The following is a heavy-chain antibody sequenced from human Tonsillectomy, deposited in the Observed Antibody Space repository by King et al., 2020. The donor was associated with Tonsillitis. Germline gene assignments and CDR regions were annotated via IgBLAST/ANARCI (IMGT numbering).Heavy chain of an antibody. CDR3: AKGSSSYGQWLATDLGY. D-gene: IGHD6-19*01. V-gene: IGHV3-30*18. CDR1: GFTFSNYG. J-gene: IGHJ4*02. CDR2: ISYDGSNK. Sequence: VQLVESGGGVVQPGRSLRLSCAASGFTFSNYGMHWVRQAPGKGLEWVAIISYDGSNKYYVDSVKGRFTISRDNSKNTLYLQMNSLRAEDTAVYYCAKGSSSYGQWLATDLGYWGQGTLVTVSS.